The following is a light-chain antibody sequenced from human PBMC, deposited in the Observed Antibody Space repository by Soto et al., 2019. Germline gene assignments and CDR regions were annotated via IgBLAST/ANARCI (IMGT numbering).Light chain of an antibody. V-gene: IGKV1-5*01. CDR3: QQYYTYSWT. CDR1: QSIAGK. Sequence: DIQMTQSPSTLSASVGDRVTITSRASQSIAGKLAWYQRKPGKAPELLIYDASTLESGVPSRFSGSGFGTEFTLTISSLQPDDFATYYCQQYYTYSWTFGQGTKVDIK. CDR2: DAS. J-gene: IGKJ1*01.